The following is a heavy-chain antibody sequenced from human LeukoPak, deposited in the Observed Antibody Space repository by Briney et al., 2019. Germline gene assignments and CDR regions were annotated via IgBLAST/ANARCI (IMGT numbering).Heavy chain of an antibody. CDR3: ARGSYCSSTSCYGPYSGYDHPGY. D-gene: IGHD2-2*01. CDR2: ISAYNGNT. V-gene: IGHV1-18*01. J-gene: IGHJ4*02. Sequence: ASVKVSCKASGYTFTSYGISWVRQAPGQGLEWMGWISAYNGNTNYAQKLQGRVTMTTDTSTSTAYMELRSLRSDDTAVYYCARGSYCSSTSCYGPYSGYDHPGYWGQGTLVTVSS. CDR1: GYTFTSYG.